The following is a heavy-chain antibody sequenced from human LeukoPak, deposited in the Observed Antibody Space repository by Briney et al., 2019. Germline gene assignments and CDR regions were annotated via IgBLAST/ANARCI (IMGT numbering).Heavy chain of an antibody. J-gene: IGHJ3*02. Sequence: GGSLRLSCAASGFTFSSYSMNWVRQAPGKGLEWVSSISSSSSYIYYADSVKGRFTIVRQNAKNSLYLQMNSLRAEDTAVYYCARDKSPSSSGYYGYAFDIWGQGTMVTVSS. D-gene: IGHD3-22*01. CDR3: ARDKSPSSSGYYGYAFDI. V-gene: IGHV3-21*01. CDR2: ISSSSSYI. CDR1: GFTFSSYS.